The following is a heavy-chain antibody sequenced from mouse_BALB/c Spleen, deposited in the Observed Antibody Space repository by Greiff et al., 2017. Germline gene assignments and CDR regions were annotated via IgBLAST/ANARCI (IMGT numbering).Heavy chain of an antibody. CDR3: ARSGYRYDGTERGY. J-gene: IGHJ4*01. CDR2: ISYSGST. CDR1: GYSITSDYA. Sequence: QLKESGPGLVKPSQSLSLTCTVTGYSITSDYAWNWIRQFPGNKLEWMGYISYSGSTSYNPSLKSRISITRDTSKNQFFLQLNSVTTEDTATYYCARSGYRYDGTERGYWGQGTSVTVSS. D-gene: IGHD2-14*01. V-gene: IGHV3-2*02.